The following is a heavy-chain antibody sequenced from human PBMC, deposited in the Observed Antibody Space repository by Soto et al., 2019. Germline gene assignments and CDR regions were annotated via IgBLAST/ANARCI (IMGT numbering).Heavy chain of an antibody. D-gene: IGHD4-17*01. J-gene: IGHJ1*01. Sequence: GRPLRLPCAASGCTFSNRSVRWVRQAPGKGLEWVSDIIDSGASTYYADSVKGRFTISRDNSKSTLYLQMNSLRPEDTAVYYCARDPYSDYPGYLQPWGQGTPVTVSS. CDR3: ARDPYSDYPGYLQP. V-gene: IGHV3-23*01. CDR1: GCTFSNRS. CDR2: IIDSGAST.